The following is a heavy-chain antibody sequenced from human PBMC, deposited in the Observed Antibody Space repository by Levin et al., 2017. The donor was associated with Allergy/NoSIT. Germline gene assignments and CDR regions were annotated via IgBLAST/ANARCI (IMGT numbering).Heavy chain of an antibody. V-gene: IGHV1-69*06. CDR3: ARDLRGGDGGF. CDR2: IIPIFGTA. J-gene: IGHJ4*02. Sequence: GASVKVSCKASGGTFSSYAISWVRQAPGQGLEWMGGIIPIFGTANYAQKFQGRVTITADKSTSTAYMELSSLRSEDTAVYYCARDLRGGDGGFWGQGTLVTVSS. CDR1: GGTFSSYA. D-gene: IGHD4-23*01.